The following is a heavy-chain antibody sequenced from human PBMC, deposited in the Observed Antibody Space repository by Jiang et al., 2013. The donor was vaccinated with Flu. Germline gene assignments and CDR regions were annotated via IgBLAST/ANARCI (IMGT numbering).Heavy chain of an antibody. D-gene: IGHD4-23*01. CDR2: IYYSGST. CDR3: AREKATVVTLDPHANWFDP. V-gene: IGHV4-39*02. J-gene: IGHJ5*02. Sequence: GSGLVKPSETLSLTCTVSGGSISSSSYYWGWIRQPPGKGLEWIGSIYYSGSTYYNPSLKSRVTISVDTSKNQFSLKLSSVTAADTAVYYCAREKATVVTLDPHANWFDPVGPGNPGHRLL. CDR1: GGSISSSSYY.